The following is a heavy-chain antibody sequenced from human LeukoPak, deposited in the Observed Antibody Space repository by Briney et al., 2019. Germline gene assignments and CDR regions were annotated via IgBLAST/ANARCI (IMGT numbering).Heavy chain of an antibody. CDR2: IYYSGST. V-gene: IGHV4-31*03. CDR1: GGSISSGGYY. Sequence: SDTLSLTCTVSGGSISSGGYYWSWIRQHPGKGLEWIGYIYYSGSTYYNPSLKSRVTISVDTSKNQFSLKLSSVTAADTAVYYCARGRIYGSGRAFDYWGQGTLVTVSS. J-gene: IGHJ4*02. D-gene: IGHD3-10*01. CDR3: ARGRIYGSGRAFDY.